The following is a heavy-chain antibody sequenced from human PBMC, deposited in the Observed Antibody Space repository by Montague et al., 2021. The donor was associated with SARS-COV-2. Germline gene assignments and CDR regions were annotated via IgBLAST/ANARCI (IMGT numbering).Heavy chain of an antibody. Sequence: CAISGDSVSSNIATWNWIRQSPSRGLEWLGRTYYRSKWYNDYAISVKSRITINPDTSKHQFSLHLNSVTPEDTAVYYCARITVGSKYYFDFWGQGTLVTVSS. CDR3: ARITVGSKYYFDF. V-gene: IGHV6-1*01. J-gene: IGHJ4*02. CDR1: GDSVSSNIAT. CDR2: TYYRSKWYN. D-gene: IGHD4-11*01.